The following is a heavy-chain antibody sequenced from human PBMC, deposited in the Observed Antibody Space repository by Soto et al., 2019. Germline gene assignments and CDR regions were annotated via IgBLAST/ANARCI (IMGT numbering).Heavy chain of an antibody. J-gene: IGHJ4*02. Sequence: ASVKVSCKASGYTFSGYHMHWVRQAPGQGLEWMGWINVYNGETNIAQKFQGRVAMTRDTSTSTVYMELSSLRSEDTAVYYCARVAVYYDSSAMGYWGQGTLVTVS. CDR3: ARVAVYYDSSAMGY. D-gene: IGHD3-22*01. CDR2: INVYNGET. V-gene: IGHV1-2*02. CDR1: GYTFSGYH.